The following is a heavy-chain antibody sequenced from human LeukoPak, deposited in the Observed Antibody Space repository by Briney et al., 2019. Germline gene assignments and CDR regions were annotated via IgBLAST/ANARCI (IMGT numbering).Heavy chain of an antibody. V-gene: IGHV3-21*01. CDR2: ISSSSSYI. J-gene: IGHJ2*01. CDR3: AKRGDTAMVRNWYFDL. CDR1: GFTFSSYS. D-gene: IGHD5-18*01. Sequence: GGSLRLSCAASGFTFSSYSMYWVRQDPGKGLEWVSSISSSSSYIYYADSVKGRFTISRDNSKNTLYLQMNSLRAEDTAVYYCAKRGDTAMVRNWYFDLWGRGTLVTVSS.